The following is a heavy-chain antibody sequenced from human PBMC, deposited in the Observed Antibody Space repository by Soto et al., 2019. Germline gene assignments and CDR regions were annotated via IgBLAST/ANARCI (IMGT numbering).Heavy chain of an antibody. Sequence: GGSLRLSYAAAGFTFSTFSTYAMSWVRQAPGKGLEWVSGISASGYSTYSADSVKGRFTISRDNSKNTLYLQMNSLRVEDTAVYYCAKDLGNCSTTSCYLASWGQGTLVTVSS. J-gene: IGHJ4*02. CDR2: ISASGYST. V-gene: IGHV3-23*01. D-gene: IGHD2-2*01. CDR1: GFTFSTFSTYA. CDR3: AKDLGNCSTTSCYLAS.